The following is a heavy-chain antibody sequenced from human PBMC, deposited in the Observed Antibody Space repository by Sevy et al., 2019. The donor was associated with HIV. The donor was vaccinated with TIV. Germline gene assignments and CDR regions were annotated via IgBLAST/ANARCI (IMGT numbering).Heavy chain of an antibody. CDR2: IKSKTDAATR. V-gene: IGHV3-15*01. CDR1: GFTFREAW. D-gene: IGHD1-26*01. CDR3: AAGTGSSDFDY. Sequence: GGSLRLSCAASGFTFREAWMSWIRQAPGKGLEWVGSIKSKTDAATRDFAAPVRGRFSISRDDSANTVYLVMNNLKPEDTGVYYCAAGTGSSDFDYWGQWTLVTVSS. J-gene: IGHJ4*02.